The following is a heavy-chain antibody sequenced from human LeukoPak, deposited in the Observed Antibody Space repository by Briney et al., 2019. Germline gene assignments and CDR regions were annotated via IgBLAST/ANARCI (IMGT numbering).Heavy chain of an antibody. CDR2: ISAYNRKT. CDR1: GYTFSSYG. CDR3: ARGSTVGATESLGFDY. Sequence: EASVKVSCKASGYTFSSYGLTWVRQAPRQGLEWVGWISAYNRKTNYAQKFQGRVTMSTDTSTSTAYMELRSLRSDDTAVYYCARGSTVGATESLGFDYWGQGTPVTVSS. V-gene: IGHV1-18*01. J-gene: IGHJ4*02. D-gene: IGHD1-26*01.